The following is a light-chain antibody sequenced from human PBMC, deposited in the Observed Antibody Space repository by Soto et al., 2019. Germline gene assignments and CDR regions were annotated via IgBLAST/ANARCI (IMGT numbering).Light chain of an antibody. V-gene: IGLV4-60*03. CDR2: VEGTGSY. CDR1: SGHSTYI. J-gene: IGLJ2*01. CDR3: ETRDSNTRV. Sequence: QPVLTQSSSASASLGSSVKITCTLSSGHSTYIIAWHQQQPGKAPRFLMKVEGTGSYNKRSGLPDRFSGSSSGADRYLTISNLQSEDEADYYCETRDSNTRVFGGGTKLTVL.